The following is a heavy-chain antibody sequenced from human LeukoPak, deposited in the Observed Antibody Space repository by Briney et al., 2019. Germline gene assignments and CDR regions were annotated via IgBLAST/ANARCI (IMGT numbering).Heavy chain of an antibody. CDR2: IYYSGST. CDR3: ARSNYFGMDV. J-gene: IGHJ6*04. V-gene: IGHV4-59*01. Sequence: PSETLSLTCAVYGGSFSGYYWSWIRQPPGKGLEWIGYIYYSGSTNYNPSLKSRVTISVDTSKNQFSLKLSSVTAADTAVYYCARSNYFGMDVWGKGTTVTVSS. CDR1: GGSFSGYY.